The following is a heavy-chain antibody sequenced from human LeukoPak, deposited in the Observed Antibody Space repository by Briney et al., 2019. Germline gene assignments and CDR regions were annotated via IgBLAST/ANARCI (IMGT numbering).Heavy chain of an antibody. CDR3: ASGSYGIYYYYMDV. Sequence: PSETLSLTCTVSGGSISSSSYYWGWIRQPPGKGLEWIGSIYYSGSTYYNPSLKSRVTISVDTSKNQFSLKLSSVTAADTAVYYCASGSYGIYYYYMDVWGKGTTVTVSS. CDR1: GGSISSSSYY. CDR2: IYYSGST. J-gene: IGHJ6*03. V-gene: IGHV4-39*07. D-gene: IGHD1-26*01.